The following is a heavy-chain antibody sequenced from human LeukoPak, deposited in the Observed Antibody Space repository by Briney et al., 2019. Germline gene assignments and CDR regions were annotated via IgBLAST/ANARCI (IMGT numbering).Heavy chain of an antibody. V-gene: IGHV3-33*01. J-gene: IGHJ4*02. CDR1: GFTFSRYG. CDR3: ARGRGAGYSSGYFPFYFDY. CDR2: IWYDGSHK. D-gene: IGHD6-19*01. Sequence: GGSLRLSCAAAGFTFSRYGMHWVRQAPGTGLEWVALIWYDGSHKYSADSVKGRFTISRDNSKHTLYLQMNSLRAEDTAVYYCARGRGAGYSSGYFPFYFDYWGQGTLVTVSS.